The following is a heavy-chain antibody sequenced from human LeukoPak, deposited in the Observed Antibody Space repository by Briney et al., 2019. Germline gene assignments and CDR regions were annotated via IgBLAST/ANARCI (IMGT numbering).Heavy chain of an antibody. CDR3: ARTVVPATNPGAFDI. D-gene: IGHD2-2*01. CDR1: GGSINNYF. J-gene: IGHJ3*02. V-gene: IGHV4-4*07. CDR2: IRTSGDT. Sequence: SETLSLTCTVSGGSINNYFWSWIRQSAGKGLEWIGCIRTSGDTHYNPSLKSRVTVSVDTSKNQFSPKMSYVTAADTAVYYCARTVVPATNPGAFDIWGQGTKVTVSS.